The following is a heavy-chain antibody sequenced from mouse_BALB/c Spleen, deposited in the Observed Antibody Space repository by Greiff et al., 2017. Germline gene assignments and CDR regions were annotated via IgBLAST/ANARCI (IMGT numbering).Heavy chain of an antibody. V-gene: IGHV5-6-3*01. CDR2: INSNGGST. CDR3: ARGGTTVVAYYFDY. CDR1: GFTFSSYG. D-gene: IGHD1-1*01. J-gene: IGHJ2*01. Sequence: EVQLVESGGGLVQPGGSLKLSCAASGFTFSSYGMSWVRQTPDKRLELVATINSNGGSTYYPDSVKGRFTISRDNAKNTLYLQMSRLKSEDTAMYYCARGGTTVVAYYFDYWGQGTTLTVSS.